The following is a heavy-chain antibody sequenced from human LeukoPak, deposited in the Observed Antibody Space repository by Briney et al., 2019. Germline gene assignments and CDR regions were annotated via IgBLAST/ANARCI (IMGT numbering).Heavy chain of an antibody. V-gene: IGHV1-69*13. CDR3: ASGGSRGYYYHYF. Sequence: ASVKISRKDSGCASSNFPISWVRQAPGLGLQWMGAIIPISGIVNYAQKFQGRVTITWDESTGTAYMELSSLTSEDTAVYYCASGGSRGYYYHYFWGQGTQVTVSS. J-gene: IGHJ4*02. CDR2: IIPISGIV. D-gene: IGHD3-22*01. CDR1: GCASSNFP.